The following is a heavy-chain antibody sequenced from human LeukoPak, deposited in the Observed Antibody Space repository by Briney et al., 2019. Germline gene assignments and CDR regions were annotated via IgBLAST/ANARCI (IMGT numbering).Heavy chain of an antibody. V-gene: IGHV3-72*01. CDR3: VRVYGTTWSSHHLDN. CDR2: SRNKANSYAT. D-gene: IGHD6-13*01. J-gene: IGHJ4*02. Sequence: GGSLRLSCAASGFTFSDHYMDWVRQAPGKGLEWVARSRNKANSYATQYAASVKGRFTISRDDSKNSLYLQMNSLKSDDTAVYYCVRVYGTTWSSHHLDNWGQGTLVTVSS. CDR1: GFTFSDHY.